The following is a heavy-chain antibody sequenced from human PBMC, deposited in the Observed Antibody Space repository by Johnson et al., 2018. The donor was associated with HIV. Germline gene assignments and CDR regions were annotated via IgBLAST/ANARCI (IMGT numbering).Heavy chain of an antibody. V-gene: IGHV3-15*01. CDR1: GFTFSNAW. CDR3: ARDSPSGGYYKKAFDM. Sequence: VQVVESGGGLVKPGGSLRLSCAASGFTFSNAWMSWVRQAPGKGLEWVGRIKRKTDGGTTDYAAPVKGRFTISRDDSKNTLFLQMNTLRREDTAVYFCARDSPSGGYYKKAFDMWGQGTKVTVSS. J-gene: IGHJ3*02. CDR2: IKRKTDGGTT. D-gene: IGHD1-26*01.